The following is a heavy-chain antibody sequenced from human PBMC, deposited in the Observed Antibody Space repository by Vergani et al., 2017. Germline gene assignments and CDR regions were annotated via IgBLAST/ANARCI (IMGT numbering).Heavy chain of an antibody. CDR3: ARMPANYYYYMDV. J-gene: IGHJ6*03. Sequence: EVQLVESGGGLVQPGGSLRLSCAASGFTFSSYEINWVRQAPGKGLEWVSYISSSGSTIYYADSVKGRFTISRDNTKNSLYLQMNSLRAEDTAVYYCARMPANYYYYMDVWGKGTTVTVSS. CDR2: ISSSGSTI. V-gene: IGHV3-48*03. D-gene: IGHD6-25*01. CDR1: GFTFSSYE.